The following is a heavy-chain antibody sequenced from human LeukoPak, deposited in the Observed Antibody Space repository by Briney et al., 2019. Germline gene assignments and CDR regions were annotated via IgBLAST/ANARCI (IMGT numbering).Heavy chain of an antibody. CDR2: GSESGGT. V-gene: IGHV4-34*01. CDR3: ARRGDYFEFDS. Sequence: KASETLSLTCAVYGGSLNGHYWSWIRQPPGKGLEWIGEGSESGGTKFNPSLKSRVTISADTSKNQFSLRLSSVTAADTAVYYCARRGDYFEFDSWGQGTWVTVSS. J-gene: IGHJ4*02. CDR1: GGSLNGHY. D-gene: IGHD4-17*01.